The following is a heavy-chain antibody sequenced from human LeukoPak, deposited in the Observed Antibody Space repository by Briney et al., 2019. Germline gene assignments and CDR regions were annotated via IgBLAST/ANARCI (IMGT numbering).Heavy chain of an antibody. Sequence: PGGSLRLSCAASGFTFSSYEMNWVRQAPGKGLEWVSAISGSGGSTYYADSVKGRFTISRDNSKNTLYLQMNSLRAEDTAVYYCAKDKGYYDSSGYYYVTRHLDYWGQGTLVTVSS. CDR3: AKDKGYYDSSGYYYVTRHLDY. D-gene: IGHD3-22*01. V-gene: IGHV3-23*01. CDR1: GFTFSSYE. J-gene: IGHJ4*02. CDR2: ISGSGGST.